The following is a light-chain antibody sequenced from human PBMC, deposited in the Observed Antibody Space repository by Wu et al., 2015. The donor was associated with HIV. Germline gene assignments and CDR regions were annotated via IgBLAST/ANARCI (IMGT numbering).Light chain of an antibody. CDR1: QDISNF. CDR3: QKYNSALIT. CDR2: GAS. Sequence: DIQMTQSPSFLSASIGDRVTITCRASQDISNFLAWYQQKPGKVPKLLIYGASTLQSGVPSRFSGSGSGTDFTLTISSQQSEDVATYYCQKYNSALITFGQGTRLDIK. V-gene: IGKV1-27*01. J-gene: IGKJ5*01.